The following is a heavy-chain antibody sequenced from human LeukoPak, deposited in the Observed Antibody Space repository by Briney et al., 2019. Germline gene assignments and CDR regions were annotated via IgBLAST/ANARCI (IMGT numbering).Heavy chain of an antibody. CDR3: ARQSCSSPTCPLDN. V-gene: IGHV5-51*01. CDR2: IYPGDSDT. J-gene: IGHJ4*02. D-gene: IGHD2-2*01. CDR1: GYTFDNYW. Sequence: GESLKISCKGSGYTFDNYWIAWVRQMPGKGLENMGPIYPGDSDTRYSPSFQGQATISVDKFISTAYLQWSSLKASDTAMYICARQSCSSPTCPLDNWGQGTLVTVSS.